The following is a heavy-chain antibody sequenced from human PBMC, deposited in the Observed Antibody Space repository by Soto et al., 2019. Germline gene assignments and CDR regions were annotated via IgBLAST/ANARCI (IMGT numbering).Heavy chain of an antibody. D-gene: IGHD3-22*01. V-gene: IGHV1-69*13. CDR3: ARGVHYDTSGYYYFY. J-gene: IGHJ4*02. CDR1: GGTFNNCA. CDR2: IIPMFGTA. Sequence: GASVKVSCKASGGTFNNCAISWVRQAPGQGLEWMGGIIPMFGTANYAQKFQGRATITADESTSTAYMELRSLRSEDTAVYYCARGVHYDTSGYYYFYWGQGTLVTVSS.